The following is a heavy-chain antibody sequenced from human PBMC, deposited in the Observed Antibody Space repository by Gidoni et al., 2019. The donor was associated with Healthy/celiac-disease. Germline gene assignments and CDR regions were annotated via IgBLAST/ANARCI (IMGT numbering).Heavy chain of an antibody. CDR2: IKSKTDGGTT. D-gene: IGHD2-21*02. Sequence: EVQLVESGGGLVKHGGSLRRSCAASGFPFSNAWMSWVRQAPGKGLGWVGRIKSKTDGGTTDYAAPVKGRFTISRDDSKNTLYLQMNSLKTEDTAVYYCTTAPVVTLSRTEYFQHWGQGTLVTVSS. CDR3: TTAPVVTLSRTEYFQH. J-gene: IGHJ1*01. V-gene: IGHV3-15*01. CDR1: GFPFSNAW.